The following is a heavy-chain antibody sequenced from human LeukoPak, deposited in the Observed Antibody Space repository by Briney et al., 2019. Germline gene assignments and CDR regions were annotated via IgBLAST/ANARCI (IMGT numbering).Heavy chain of an antibody. Sequence: SETLSLTCTVSGGSISSSRYYWGWIRQPPGKGLEWIGEINNSGSTNYNPSLKSRVTISADMSKNQISLKLTSVTGADTAVYYCAGERGEEYSSGWYKTNFFDNWGQGIRVTVSS. J-gene: IGHJ4*02. D-gene: IGHD6-19*01. CDR2: INNSGST. CDR3: AGERGEEYSSGWYKTNFFDN. V-gene: IGHV4-39*07. CDR1: GGSISSSRYY.